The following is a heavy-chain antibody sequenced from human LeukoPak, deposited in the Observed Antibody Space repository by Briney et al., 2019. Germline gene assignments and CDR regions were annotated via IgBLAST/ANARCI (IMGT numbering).Heavy chain of an antibody. CDR3: AKGGGGRLIYYYYMDV. D-gene: IGHD3-16*01. V-gene: IGHV3-43D*03. CDR1: GFTFDDYA. J-gene: IGHJ6*03. CDR2: ISWDGGST. Sequence: GGSLRLSCAASGFTFDDYAMHWVRQAPGKGLEWVSLISWDGGSTYYADSVKGRFTISRDNSKNSLYLQMNSLRAEDMALYYCAKGGGGRLIYYYYMDVWGKGTTVTVSS.